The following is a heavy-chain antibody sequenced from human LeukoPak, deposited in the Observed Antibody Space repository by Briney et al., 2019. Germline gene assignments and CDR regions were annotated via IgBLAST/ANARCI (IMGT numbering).Heavy chain of an antibody. J-gene: IGHJ4*02. CDR2: ISAYNGNT. D-gene: IGHD1-1*01. CDR1: GYTFTTYG. Sequence: ASVKVSCKASGYTFTTYGITWVRQAPGQGLEWMGWISAYNGNTNYAQNLQGRVTMTTDTSTTTAYMELRSLTSDDTAVYYCEREEAIGRGIDYWGQGTLVTVSS. CDR3: EREEAIGRGIDY. V-gene: IGHV1-18*01.